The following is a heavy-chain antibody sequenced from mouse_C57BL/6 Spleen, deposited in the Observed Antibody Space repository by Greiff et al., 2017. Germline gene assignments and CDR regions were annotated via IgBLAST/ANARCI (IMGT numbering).Heavy chain of an antibody. CDR2: IDPENGDT. J-gene: IGHJ4*01. V-gene: IGHV14-4*01. Sequence: EVMLVESGAELVRPGASVKLSCTASGFNIKDDYMHWVKQRPEQGLEWIGWIDPENGDTEYASKFQGKATITADTSSNTAYLQLSSLTSEDTAVYYCTTRSTMVTMDYWGQGTSVTVSS. CDR1: GFNIKDDY. CDR3: TTRSTMVTMDY. D-gene: IGHD2-1*01.